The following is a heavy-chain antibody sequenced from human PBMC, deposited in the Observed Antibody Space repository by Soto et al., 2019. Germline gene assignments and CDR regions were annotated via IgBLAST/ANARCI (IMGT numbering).Heavy chain of an antibody. J-gene: IGHJ4*02. CDR2: IYYSGST. V-gene: IGHV4-31*03. CDR3: ARVSNYDFWSGHGDFDY. Sequence: SXTFTVSGCSIISGGYYWSWIRQHPGKGLEWIGYIYYSGSTYYNPSLKSRVTISVDTSKNQFSLKPSSVTAADTAVYYCARVSNYDFWSGHGDFDYWGQGTLVTVSS. CDR1: GCSIISGGYY. D-gene: IGHD3-3*01.